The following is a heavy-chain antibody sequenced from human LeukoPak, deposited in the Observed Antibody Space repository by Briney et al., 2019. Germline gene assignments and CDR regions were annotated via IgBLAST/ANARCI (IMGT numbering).Heavy chain of an antibody. V-gene: IGHV3-23*01. CDR3: ARAPTRPTLIVYDLYFDS. Sequence: GGSLRFSCVTSELNFSQIGMTWLRQAPGKGLEWVATISGSGGSPFYADSVKARFTISRDNSKNTLYLEMNSLRVEDTAVYYCARAPTRPTLIVYDLYFDSWGQGSLVTVSS. D-gene: IGHD3-22*01. J-gene: IGHJ4*02. CDR1: ELNFSQIG. CDR2: ISGSGGSP.